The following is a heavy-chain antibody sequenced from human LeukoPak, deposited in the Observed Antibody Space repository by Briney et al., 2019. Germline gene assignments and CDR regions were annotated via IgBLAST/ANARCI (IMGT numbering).Heavy chain of an antibody. J-gene: IGHJ5*02. Sequence: GASVTVSCTASGYTFTSYGISWVRQAPGQGLEWMGWISAYNGSTNYAQKLQGRVTMTTDTSTSTAYMELRSLRSDDTAVYYCARDPSKRWFDPWGQGTLVTVSS. CDR2: ISAYNGST. V-gene: IGHV1-18*01. CDR1: GYTFTSYG. CDR3: ARDPSKRWFDP. D-gene: IGHD4-11*01.